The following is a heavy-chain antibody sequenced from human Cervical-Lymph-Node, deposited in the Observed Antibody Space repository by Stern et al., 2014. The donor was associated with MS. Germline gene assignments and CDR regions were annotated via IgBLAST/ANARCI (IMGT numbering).Heavy chain of an antibody. CDR3: ARVMGGSSGWYHYYYGMDV. V-gene: IGHV1-69*01. D-gene: IGHD6-19*01. Sequence: QVQLVESGAEVKKPGSSVKVSCKASGGTFSSYAISWARQAPGQGLEWMGGIIPIFGTANYAQKFQGRVTITADESTSTAYMELSSLRSEDTAVYYCARVMGGSSGWYHYYYGMDVWGQGTTVTVSS. CDR2: IIPIFGTA. J-gene: IGHJ6*02. CDR1: GGTFSSYA.